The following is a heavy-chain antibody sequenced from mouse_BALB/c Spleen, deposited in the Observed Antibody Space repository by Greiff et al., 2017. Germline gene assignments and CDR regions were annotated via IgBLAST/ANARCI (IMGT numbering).Heavy chain of an antibody. CDR1: GFTFTDYY. D-gene: IGHD6-1*01. Sequence: EVMLVESGGGLVQPGGSLRLSCATSGFTFTDYYMSWVRQPPGKALEWLGFIRNKANGYTTEYSASVKGRFTISRDNSQSILYLQMNTLRAEDSATYYCARASWYFDVWGAGTTVTVSS. J-gene: IGHJ1*01. CDR3: ARASWYFDV. V-gene: IGHV7-3*02. CDR2: IRNKANGYTT.